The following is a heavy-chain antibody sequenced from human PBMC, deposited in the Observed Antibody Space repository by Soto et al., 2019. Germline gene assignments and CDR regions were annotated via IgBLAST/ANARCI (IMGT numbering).Heavy chain of an antibody. CDR3: AKDGGIAARPFYYGMDV. CDR2: ISGSGGST. J-gene: IGHJ6*02. D-gene: IGHD6-6*01. V-gene: IGHV3-23*01. CDR1: GFTFSSYA. Sequence: PGGSLRLSCAASGFTFSSYAMSWVRQAPGKGLEWVSAISGSGGSTYYADSVKGRFTISRDNSKNTLYLQMNSLRAEDTAVYYCAKDGGIAARPFYYGMDVWGQGTTVTISS.